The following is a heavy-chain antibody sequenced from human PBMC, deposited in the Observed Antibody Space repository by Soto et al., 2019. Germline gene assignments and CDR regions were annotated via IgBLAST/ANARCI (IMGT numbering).Heavy chain of an antibody. CDR1: GYTFTSYG. Sequence: QIELVQSGAEMKNPGASVKVSCKASGYTFTSYGISWVRQAPGQGPEWMGWISGFNDDTNLAQRFQGRITVTKDTSTSTAYMEVRSLKSDDTAVYYCARSGSYYPARNWFGPWGQGTLVTVSS. D-gene: IGHD3-10*01. CDR2: ISGFNDDT. V-gene: IGHV1-18*01. CDR3: ARSGSYYPARNWFGP. J-gene: IGHJ5*02.